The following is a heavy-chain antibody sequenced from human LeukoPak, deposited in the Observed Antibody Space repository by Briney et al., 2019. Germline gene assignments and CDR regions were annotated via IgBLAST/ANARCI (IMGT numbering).Heavy chain of an antibody. J-gene: IGHJ6*03. V-gene: IGHV3-30*02. CDR3: AKARSSYYYYYADV. D-gene: IGHD3-10*01. CDR1: AFTFSSYG. CDR2: IRSDASNQ. Sequence: GGSLRLSCAASAFTFSSYGMHWVRQAPGKGPEWVAFIRSDASNQYYADSVKGRFTISRDNSKNTLYLQMNSLRAEDTAVYYCAKARSSYYYYYADVWGQGTTVTVSS.